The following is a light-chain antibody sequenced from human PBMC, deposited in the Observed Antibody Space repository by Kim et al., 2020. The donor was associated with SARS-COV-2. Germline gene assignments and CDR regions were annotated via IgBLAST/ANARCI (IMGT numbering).Light chain of an antibody. CDR3: QQYGSSPYT. V-gene: IGKV3-20*01. Sequence: LSPALTTPPPSRPSQSVSCHLLTWFPGKPGLAPRLLIFGASSRATGIPNKFRGRGSWTDFTFTISRLEPEDFAVYFCQQYGSSPYTCGQETKVEI. J-gene: IGKJ2*01. CDR1: QSVSCHL. CDR2: GAS.